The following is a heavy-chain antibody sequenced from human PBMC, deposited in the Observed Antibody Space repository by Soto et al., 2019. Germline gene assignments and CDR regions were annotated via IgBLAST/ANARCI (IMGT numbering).Heavy chain of an antibody. CDR1: GFSISRYY. J-gene: IGHJ5*02. D-gene: IGHD2-2*01. Sequence: SETXSLTCSVSGFSISRYYFSWVRHPPGKGLGWIGYAYYSGDTGYNPSLKSRVTMAVDTSMSQVSLKLSSVTAAETAVYYCARDSSNYGEGRKGEVKENSLDTWGQGALVTVSS. CDR3: ARDSSNYGEGRKGEVKENSLDT. V-gene: IGHV4-59*01. CDR2: AYYSGDT.